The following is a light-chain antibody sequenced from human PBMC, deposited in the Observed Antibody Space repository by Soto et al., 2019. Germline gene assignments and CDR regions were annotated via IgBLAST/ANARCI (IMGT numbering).Light chain of an antibody. J-gene: IGKJ4*01. CDR3: QQYENWPG. CDR2: GAS. CDR1: QSVTTSY. V-gene: IGKV3-15*01. Sequence: EIVLTQSPGTLSLSPGERATLSCRASQSVTTSYLAWYQRKPGQAPRLLIYGASTRATGIPARFSGSGSGTEFTLTISGLQSEDFAVYYCQQYENWPGFGGGTKVDIK.